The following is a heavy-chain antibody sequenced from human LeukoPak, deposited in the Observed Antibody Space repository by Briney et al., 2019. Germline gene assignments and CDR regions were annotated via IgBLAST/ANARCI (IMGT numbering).Heavy chain of an antibody. CDR1: GFTFHNHA. CDR3: WRRACPYHYYRDG. D-gene: IGHD5/OR15-5a*01. V-gene: IGHV3-20*04. Sequence: GGSLRLSCAASGFTFHNHAMSWVRQAPGKGLEWVSSLSWNGGKTQYADSVKGRFTIYRDNAKNPLYLQMNSLRAKDTALYYYWRRACPYHYYRDGWGSGATVSAS. CDR2: LSWNGGKT. J-gene: IGHJ6*03.